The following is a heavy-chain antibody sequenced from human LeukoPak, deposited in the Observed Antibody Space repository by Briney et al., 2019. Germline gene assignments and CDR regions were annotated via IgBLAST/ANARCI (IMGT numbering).Heavy chain of an antibody. J-gene: IGHJ4*02. CDR3: ARGWGTEYDSSGYYLE. CDR1: GYPFTSYG. D-gene: IGHD3-22*01. V-gene: IGHV1-18*01. CDR2: ISPFNGDA. Sequence: ASVKVSCKASGYPFTSYGVNWVRQAPGQGLEWLGYISPFNGDADYAQKLQDRVTMTTDTSTTTVYMELRGLRSDDTAVYYCARGWGTEYDSSGYYLEWGQGTLVTVSS.